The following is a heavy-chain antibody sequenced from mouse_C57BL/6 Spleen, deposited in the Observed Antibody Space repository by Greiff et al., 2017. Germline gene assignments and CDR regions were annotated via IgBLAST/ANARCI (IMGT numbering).Heavy chain of an antibody. D-gene: IGHD1-1*01. V-gene: IGHV1-59*01. CDR1: GYTFTSYW. CDR2: IDPSDSYT. Sequence: VQLQQPGAELVRPGTSVKLSCKASGYTFTSYWMHWVKQRPGQGLEWIGVIDPSDSYTNYNQKFKGKATLTVDTSSSTAYMQLSSLTSEDSAVYYCARWRTTTVVGDYWGQGTTLTGSS. CDR3: ARWRTTTVVGDY. J-gene: IGHJ2*01.